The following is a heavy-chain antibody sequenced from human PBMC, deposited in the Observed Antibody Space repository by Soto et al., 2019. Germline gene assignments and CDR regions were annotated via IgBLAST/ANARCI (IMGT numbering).Heavy chain of an antibody. CDR1: GYTFTSYY. J-gene: IGHJ3*02. V-gene: IGHV1-46*01. CDR2: INPSTGGT. CDR3: ARGEILGSGWSRDAFHI. D-gene: IGHD6-19*01. Sequence: QVQLVQSGTEVKQPGASVKVSCKASGYTFTSYYIHWVRQAPGQGLEWTGIINPSTGGTVYAQKFQGKVSMTRDTSTGTVYMELSSLRSEDTAVYYCARGEILGSGWSRDAFHIWGQGTMVTVSS.